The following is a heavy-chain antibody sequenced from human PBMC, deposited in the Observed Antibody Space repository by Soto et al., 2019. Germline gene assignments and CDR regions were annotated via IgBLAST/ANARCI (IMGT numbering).Heavy chain of an antibody. V-gene: IGHV3-23*01. D-gene: IGHD3-16*02. Sequence: EVRLLESGGGLVKPGGSLRLSCATSGLTFSNYAMSWVRQAPGGGLEWVSSMSGSSSTTYYADSVRGRFTITRNRSKNSMYLQMSSLRAEDTALYYCAKNQDGELPRVIDLWGQGILVTVCS. CDR1: GLTFSNYA. CDR3: AKNQDGELPRVIDL. J-gene: IGHJ4*02. CDR2: MSGSSSTT.